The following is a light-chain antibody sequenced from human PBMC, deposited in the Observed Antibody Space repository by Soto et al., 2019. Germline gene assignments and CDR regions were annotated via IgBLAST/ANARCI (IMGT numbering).Light chain of an antibody. CDR2: EGS. CDR1: SSDVGSYNL. V-gene: IGLV2-23*01. CDR3: CSYAGSSTYV. J-gene: IGLJ1*01. Sequence: QSVLTQPASVSGSPGQPITISCTGTSSDVGSYNLVSWYQQHPGKAPKLMIYEGSKRPSGVSNRFSGSKSGNTASLTVPGLQAEDEADYYCCSYAGSSTYVFGTGTKVTVL.